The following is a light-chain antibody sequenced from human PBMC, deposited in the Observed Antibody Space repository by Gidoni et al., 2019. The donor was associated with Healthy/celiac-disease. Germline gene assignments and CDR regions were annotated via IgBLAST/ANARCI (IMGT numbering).Light chain of an antibody. CDR2: KAS. J-gene: IGKJ1*01. CDR1: QSISSW. CDR3: QQLWT. V-gene: IGKV1-5*03. Sequence: DIQMTQSPSTLSASVGDRVTITCRASQSISSWLAWYQQKPGKAPKLLIYKASSLESGVPSRFSGSGSGTEFTLTISSLQADDFANYYCQQLWTFGQGTKVEIK.